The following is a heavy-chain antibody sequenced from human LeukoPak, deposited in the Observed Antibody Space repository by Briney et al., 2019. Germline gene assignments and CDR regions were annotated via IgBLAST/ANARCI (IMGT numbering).Heavy chain of an antibody. Sequence: GGSPRLSCAATGFTLSIYTMHWVRQAPGKGLEWVAGISYDGSNKYYADSVKGRFTISRDNSKDTLYLQMNSLRAEDTAVYYCARGYYDINAYYTYYFDYWGQGTLVTVSS. CDR3: ARGYYDINAYYTYYFDY. CDR1: GFTLSIYT. CDR2: ISYDGSNK. J-gene: IGHJ4*02. D-gene: IGHD3-22*01. V-gene: IGHV3-30*04.